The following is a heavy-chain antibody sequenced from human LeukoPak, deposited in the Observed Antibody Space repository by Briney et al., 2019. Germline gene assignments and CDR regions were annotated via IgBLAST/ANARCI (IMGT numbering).Heavy chain of an antibody. CDR2: INPNSGGT. CDR3: ARDRGSSGWYRDDY. J-gene: IGHJ4*02. D-gene: IGHD6-19*01. CDR1: GYTFTGYY. Sequence: GASVKVTFKASGYTFTGYYMHWVRQPPGQGLEWMGRINPNSGGTNYAHKFQGSVTMNTDTSISTAYMELSRLRSDDTAEYYCARDRGSSGWYRDDYWGQGTLVTVSS. V-gene: IGHV1-2*06.